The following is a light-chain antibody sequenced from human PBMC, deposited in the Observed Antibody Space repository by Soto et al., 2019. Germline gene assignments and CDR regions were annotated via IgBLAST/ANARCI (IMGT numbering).Light chain of an antibody. J-gene: IGLJ1*01. CDR2: QVT. CDR1: SSDIGGYYY. V-gene: IGLV2-14*01. CDR3: TSYSSSSTFYV. Sequence: QSVLTQPASVSGSPGQSITISCTGTSSDIGGYYYVSWYQHRPGKAPKLMIYQVTNRPSGVSNRFSGSKSGNTASLTISGLQAEDEDDYYCTSYSSSSTFYVFGTGTKVTVL.